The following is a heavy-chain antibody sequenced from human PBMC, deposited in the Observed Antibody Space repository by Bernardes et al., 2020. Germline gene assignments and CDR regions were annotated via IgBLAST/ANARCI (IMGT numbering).Heavy chain of an antibody. CDR3: AALGHRSGGSCYRYFDY. V-gene: IGHV3-53*01. Sequence: GGSLRLSCAASGFTVSSNYMSWVRQAPGKGLEWVSVIYSGGSTYYADSVKGRFTISRDNSKNTLYLQMNSLRAEDTAVYYCAALGHRSGGSCYRYFDYWGQGTLVTVSS. D-gene: IGHD2-15*01. CDR2: IYSGGST. CDR1: GFTVSSNY. J-gene: IGHJ4*02.